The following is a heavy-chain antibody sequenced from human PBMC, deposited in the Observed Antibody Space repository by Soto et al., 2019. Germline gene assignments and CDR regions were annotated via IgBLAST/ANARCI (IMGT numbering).Heavy chain of an antibody. CDR1: GDSISSGYY. D-gene: IGHD6-19*01. CDR3: ARGGSSGWYQDFDY. V-gene: IGHV4-38-2*01. CDR2: IYHSGST. J-gene: IGHJ4*02. Sequence: SETLSLTCAVSGDSISSGYYWGWIRQPPGKGLEWIGSIYHSGSTYYNPSLKSRVTISVDTSKNQFSLKLSSVTAADTAVYYCARGGSSGWYQDFDYWGQGTLVTVSS.